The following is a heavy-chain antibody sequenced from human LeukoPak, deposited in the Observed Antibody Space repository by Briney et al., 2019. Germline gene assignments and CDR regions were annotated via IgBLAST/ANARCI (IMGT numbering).Heavy chain of an antibody. CDR1: GFTFSSYA. Sequence: GGSLRLSCSASGFTFSSYAMHWVRQAPGKGLEYVSAISSNGGSTYYADSVKGRFTISRDDSRNTLYLQMSSLRAEDTAVYYCVKDRRGSGWYFFSLWGQGTLVTVSS. CDR2: ISSNGGST. CDR3: VKDRRGSGWYFFSL. J-gene: IGHJ4*02. V-gene: IGHV3-64D*06. D-gene: IGHD6-19*01.